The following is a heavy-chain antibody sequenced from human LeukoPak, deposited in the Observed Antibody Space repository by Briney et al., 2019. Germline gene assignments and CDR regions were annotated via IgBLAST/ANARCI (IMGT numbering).Heavy chain of an antibody. CDR2: IIPIFGTA. D-gene: IGHD6-13*01. CDR1: GGTFSSYA. Sequence: ASVKVSCKASGGTFSSYAISWVRQAPGQGLEWMGGIIPIFGTANYAQKFQGRVTITADKSTSTAYMELSSLRSEDTAVYYCARDSSSWSLCDYWGQGTLVTVSS. CDR3: ARDSSSWSLCDY. J-gene: IGHJ4*02. V-gene: IGHV1-69*06.